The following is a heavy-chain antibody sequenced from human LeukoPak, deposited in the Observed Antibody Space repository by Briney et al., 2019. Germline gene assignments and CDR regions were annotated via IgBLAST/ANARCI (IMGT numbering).Heavy chain of an antibody. J-gene: IGHJ4*02. CDR1: GYTFTGYY. D-gene: IGHD6-19*01. Sequence: GASVKVSCKASGYTFTGYYMHWVRQAPGQGLEWMGWINPNSGGTNYAQKFQGRVTMTRDTSISTAYMELSRLRSDDTAVYYCARGSDQWLGQKTSGNLDYWGQGTLVTVSS. V-gene: IGHV1-2*02. CDR2: INPNSGGT. CDR3: ARGSDQWLGQKTSGNLDY.